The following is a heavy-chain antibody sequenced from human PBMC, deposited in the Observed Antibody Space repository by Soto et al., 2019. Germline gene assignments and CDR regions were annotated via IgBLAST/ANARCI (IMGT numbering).Heavy chain of an antibody. V-gene: IGHV5-51*01. Sequence: GESLKISYKGSGYSFTSYWIGWVRQMPGKGLEWMGIIYPGDSDTRYSPSFQGQVTISADKSISTAYLQMNSLRAEDTAIYYCAKIEYASSWYYYGLDVWGQGTPVTVSS. J-gene: IGHJ6*02. CDR2: IYPGDSDT. CDR1: GYSFTSYW. CDR3: AKIEYASSWYYYGLDV. D-gene: IGHD6-13*01.